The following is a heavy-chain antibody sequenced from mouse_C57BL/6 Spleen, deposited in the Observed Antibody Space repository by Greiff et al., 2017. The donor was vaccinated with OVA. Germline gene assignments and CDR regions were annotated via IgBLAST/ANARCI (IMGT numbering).Heavy chain of an antibody. Sequence: QVQLQQSGAELVRPGSSVKLSCKASGYTFTSYWMHWVKQRPIQGLEWIGNIDPSDSETHYNQKFKDKATLTVDKSSSTAYMQLSSLTSEDSAVYDCARSGADWYFDVWGTGTTVTVSS. CDR3: ARSGADWYFDV. CDR1: GYTFTSYW. V-gene: IGHV1-52*01. J-gene: IGHJ1*03. D-gene: IGHD3-1*01. CDR2: IDPSDSET.